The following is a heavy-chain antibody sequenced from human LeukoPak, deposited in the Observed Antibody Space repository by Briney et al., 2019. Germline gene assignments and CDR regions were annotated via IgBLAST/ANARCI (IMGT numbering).Heavy chain of an antibody. Sequence: GESLKISCKGSGYSITSYWIGWVRQMPGKGLEWTGIIYPGDSDTRYSPSFQGQVTISADKSISTAYLQWSSLKASDTAMYYCARADSGSYLAYYFDYWGQGTLVTVSS. CDR3: ARADSGSYLAYYFDY. J-gene: IGHJ4*02. D-gene: IGHD1-26*01. V-gene: IGHV5-51*01. CDR2: IYPGDSDT. CDR1: GYSITSYW.